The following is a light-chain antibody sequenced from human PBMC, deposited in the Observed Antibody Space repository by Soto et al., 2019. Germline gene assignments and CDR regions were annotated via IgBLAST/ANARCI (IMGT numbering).Light chain of an antibody. J-gene: IGKJ3*01. Sequence: DIQMTQSPSSLSASVGDRVTITCRASHGIANYLAWYQQRPGKVLKLLIYGASTLQSGVPSRFSGSGFGTDFTLTISGLQPEDVATYYCQKYNSAPPFPFGPGTKVDIK. CDR2: GAS. CDR1: HGIANY. V-gene: IGKV1-27*01. CDR3: QKYNSAPPFP.